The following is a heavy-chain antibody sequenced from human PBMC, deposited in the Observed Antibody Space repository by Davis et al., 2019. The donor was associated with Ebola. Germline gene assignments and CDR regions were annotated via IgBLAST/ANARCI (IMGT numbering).Heavy chain of an antibody. CDR1: GGTFSSHA. CDR3: ARYLTLDYGNYSGHYNGMDV. V-gene: IGHV1-69*13. J-gene: IGHJ6*02. CDR2: IIPIFPIT. D-gene: IGHD4-11*01. Sequence: SVKVSCKASGGTFSSHAISWVRQAPGQGLEWMGGIIPIFPITYYAQKFQGRVTMTADESTSTAYMELSSLRSEDTAVYYCARYLTLDYGNYSGHYNGMDVWGLGTTVTVSS.